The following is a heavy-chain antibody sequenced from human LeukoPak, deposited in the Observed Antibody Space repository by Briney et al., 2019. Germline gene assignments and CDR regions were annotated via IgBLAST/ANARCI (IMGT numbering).Heavy chain of an antibody. Sequence: SETLSLTCTVSGGSISSSGYYWGWIRQPPGKGLEWIGGIYYSGSTYYNPSLKSRVTISVDTSQNQFSLKLSSVTAADTAVYYCTREGVSGADRHFDYWGQGTLVTVSS. D-gene: IGHD2-21*02. CDR3: TREGVSGADRHFDY. CDR2: IYYSGST. V-gene: IGHV4-39*07. CDR1: GGSISSSGYY. J-gene: IGHJ4*02.